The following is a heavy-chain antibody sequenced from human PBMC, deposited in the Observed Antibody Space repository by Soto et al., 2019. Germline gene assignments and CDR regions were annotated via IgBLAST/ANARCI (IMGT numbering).Heavy chain of an antibody. J-gene: IGHJ5*02. CDR3: ARQPGIAAAGTGNWFDP. D-gene: IGHD6-13*01. CDR2: IYYSGST. V-gene: IGHV4-59*01. Sequence: SETLSLTCAVYGGSFSGYYWSWIRQPPGKGLEWIGYIYYSGSTNYNPSLKSRVTISVDTSKNQFSLKLSSVTAADTAVYYCARQPGIAAAGTGNWFDPWGQGTLVTVSS. CDR1: GGSFSGYY.